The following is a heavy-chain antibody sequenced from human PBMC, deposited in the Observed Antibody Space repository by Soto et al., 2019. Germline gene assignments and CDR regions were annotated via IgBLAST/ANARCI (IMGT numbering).Heavy chain of an antibody. CDR3: ARWAFASNDWYLGALDV. CDR2: ISTSDGIT. V-gene: IGHV1-18*04. J-gene: IGHJ3*01. Sequence: QGQLVQSGPEVRDPGASVKVSCKTSGYVFSNFSVTWVRQAPGQGPEWLGWISTSDGITNYAQKLQERVTLTTDTSTTTAYMELRGLTFDDTAVYYCARWAFASNDWYLGALDVWGQGTMVTVSS. D-gene: IGHD6-19*01. CDR1: GYVFSNFS.